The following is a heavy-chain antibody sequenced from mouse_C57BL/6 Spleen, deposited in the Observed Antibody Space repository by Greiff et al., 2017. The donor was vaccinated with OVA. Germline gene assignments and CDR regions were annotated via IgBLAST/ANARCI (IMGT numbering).Heavy chain of an antibody. CDR1: GYTFTSYW. D-gene: IGHD2-4*01. CDR3: ARNEDDYDGAWFAY. CDR2: IHPNSGST. V-gene: IGHV1-64*01. Sequence: QVQLQQSGAELVKPGASVKLSCKASGYTFTSYWMHWVKQRPGQGLEWIGMIHPNSGSTNYNEKFKSKATLTVDKSSSTAYMQLSSLTSEDSAVYYCARNEDDYDGAWFAYWGQGTLVTVSA. J-gene: IGHJ3*01.